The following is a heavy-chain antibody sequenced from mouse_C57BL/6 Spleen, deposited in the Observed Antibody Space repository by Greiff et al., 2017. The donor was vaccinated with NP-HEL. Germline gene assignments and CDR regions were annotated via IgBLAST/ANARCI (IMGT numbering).Heavy chain of an antibody. V-gene: IGHV1-82*01. Sequence: VKLMESGPELVKPGASVKISCKASGYAFSSSWMNWVKQRPGKGLEWIGRIYPGDGDTNYNGKFKGKATLTADKSSSTAYMQLSSLTSEDSAVYFCARRSNHFDYWGQGTTLTVSS. CDR1: GYAFSSSW. CDR3: ARRSNHFDY. D-gene: IGHD2-5*01. CDR2: IYPGDGDT. J-gene: IGHJ2*01.